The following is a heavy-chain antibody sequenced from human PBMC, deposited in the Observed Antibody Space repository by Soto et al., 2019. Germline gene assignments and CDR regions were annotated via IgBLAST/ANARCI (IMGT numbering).Heavy chain of an antibody. D-gene: IGHD1-26*01. Sequence: QVQLVQSGAEVKKPGASVRVSCKASGYTFTSYYIHWVRQAPGQGLEWVSIINPVGGSTNYAQKLKGRVTVTTDTSTSTVHMELSSLRSEDTAVYYCARGWGRVVYAMDVWGQGTTVTVSS. J-gene: IGHJ6*02. CDR2: INPVGGST. CDR1: GYTFTSYY. CDR3: ARGWGRVVYAMDV. V-gene: IGHV1-46*04.